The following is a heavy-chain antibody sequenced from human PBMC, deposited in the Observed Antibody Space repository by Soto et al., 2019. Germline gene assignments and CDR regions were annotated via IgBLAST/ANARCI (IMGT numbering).Heavy chain of an antibody. J-gene: IGHJ6*02. CDR3: AREDSDRDTGLVSAAIDGIDV. D-gene: IGHD2-2*01. Sequence: QVQLVHSGAEVKKPGSSVKVSCNASGGTFSRYSITWVRQAPGHGLEWIGRIIPIFGIASYAQKFQGRVTTTADESTSTAYMELSSLSSDDTAVYYCAREDSDRDTGLVSAAIDGIDVWGQGTTVTVSS. V-gene: IGHV1-69*15. CDR2: IIPIFGIA. CDR1: GGTFSRYS.